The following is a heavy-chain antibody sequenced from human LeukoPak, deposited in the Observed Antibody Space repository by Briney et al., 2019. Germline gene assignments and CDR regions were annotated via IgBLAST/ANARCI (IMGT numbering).Heavy chain of an antibody. Sequence: ASVKVSCKASGYTFTSYDINWVRQVTGQGLEWMGWMNPNSGNTGYAQKFQGRVTITRNTSISTAYMELSSLRSEDTAVYYCARGRRGIVGATRGLGYWGQGTLVTVSS. V-gene: IGHV1-8*03. D-gene: IGHD1-26*01. CDR1: GYTFTSYD. CDR2: MNPNSGNT. CDR3: ARGRRGIVGATRGLGY. J-gene: IGHJ4*02.